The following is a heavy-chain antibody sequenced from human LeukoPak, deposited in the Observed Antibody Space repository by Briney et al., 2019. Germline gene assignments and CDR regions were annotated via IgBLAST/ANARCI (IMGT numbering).Heavy chain of an antibody. J-gene: IGHJ4*02. Sequence: PGGSLRLSCAASGFTFSSYFMHWVRQAPGKGLEWMAFISYDGTNKNYADSVKGRFTISRDNSKNTLYLQMNSLRAEDTAVYYCARVYDAYNSFDYWGQGTLVTVSS. V-gene: IGHV3-30-3*01. D-gene: IGHD5-24*01. CDR3: ARVYDAYNSFDY. CDR1: GFTFSSYF. CDR2: ISYDGTNK.